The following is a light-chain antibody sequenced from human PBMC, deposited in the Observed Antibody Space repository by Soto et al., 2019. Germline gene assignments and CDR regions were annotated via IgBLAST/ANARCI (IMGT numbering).Light chain of an antibody. CDR3: SSYAASNNLGV. CDR1: SSDVGGYNY. V-gene: IGLV2-8*01. CDR2: EVS. Sequence: QSALTQPPSASGSPGQSVTISCIGTSSDVGGYNYVSWYQQHPGKAPKLMIYEVSKRPSGVPDRFSGSKSGNTASLTVSGLQAEDEADYYCSSYAASNNLGVFGGGTKLNVL. J-gene: IGLJ2*01.